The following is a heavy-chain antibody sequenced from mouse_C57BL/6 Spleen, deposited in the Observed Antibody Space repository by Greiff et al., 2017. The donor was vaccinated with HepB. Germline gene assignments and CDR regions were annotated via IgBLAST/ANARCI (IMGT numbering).Heavy chain of an antibody. D-gene: IGHD1-1*01. CDR1: GYTFTSYD. V-gene: IGHV1-85*01. CDR2: IYPRDGST. J-gene: IGHJ2*01. Sequence: VQLKQSGPELVKPGASVKLSCKASGYTFTSYDINWVKQRPGQGLEWIGWIYPRDGSTKYNEKFKGKATLTVDTSSSTAYMELHSLTSEDSAVYFCARDRITTVVATGYFDYWGQGTTLTVSS. CDR3: ARDRITTVVATGYFDY.